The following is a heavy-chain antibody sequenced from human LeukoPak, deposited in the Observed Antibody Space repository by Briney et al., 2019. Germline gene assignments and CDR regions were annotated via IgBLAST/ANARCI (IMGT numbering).Heavy chain of an antibody. CDR1: GGSVSSASYY. J-gene: IGHJ4*02. CDR3: ARDPPVAGTS. V-gene: IGHV4-61*01. CDR2: IYASGNT. Sequence: SGTLSLTCTVSGGSVSSASYYWTWIRQPPGTGLEWIGYIYASGNTNYNPSLKSRVTISVDTSKNQFSLKLSSVTAADTAVYYCARDPPVAGTSWGQGTLVTVSS. D-gene: IGHD6-19*01.